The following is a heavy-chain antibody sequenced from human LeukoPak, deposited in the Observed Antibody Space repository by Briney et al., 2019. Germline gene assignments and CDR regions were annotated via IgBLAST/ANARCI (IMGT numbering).Heavy chain of an antibody. CDR3: ASRIAVAGTIDP. D-gene: IGHD6-19*01. J-gene: IGHJ5*02. Sequence: SETLSLTCAVYGGSLSGYYWSWIRQPPGKGLEWIGEINHSGSTNYNPSLKSRVTISVDTSKNQFSLKPSSVTAADTAVYYCASRIAVAGTIDPWGQGTLVTVSS. V-gene: IGHV4-34*01. CDR1: GGSLSGYY. CDR2: INHSGST.